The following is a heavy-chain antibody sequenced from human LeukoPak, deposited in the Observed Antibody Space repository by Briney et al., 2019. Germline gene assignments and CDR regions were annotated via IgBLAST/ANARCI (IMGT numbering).Heavy chain of an antibody. CDR2: INHSGST. J-gene: IGHJ3*02. CDR1: GGSFSGYY. D-gene: IGHD3-9*01. V-gene: IGHV4-34*01. CDR3: ARFGYAYDILTGYAHDAFDI. Sequence: SETLSLTCAVYGGSFSGYYWSWIRQPPGNGLEWIGEINHSGSTNDNPSLKSRVTISVDTSKNQFSLKLSSVTAADTAVYYCARFGYAYDILTGYAHDAFDIWGQGTMVTVSS.